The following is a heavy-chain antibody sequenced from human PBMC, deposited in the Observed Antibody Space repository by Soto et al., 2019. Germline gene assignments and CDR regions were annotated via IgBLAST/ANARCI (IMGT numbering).Heavy chain of an antibody. CDR2: IYPSGGST. CDR3: ARDFSGPMDY. V-gene: IGHV1-46*01. Sequence: GASVKVSCKASGYTFTNYYMHCVRQAPGQGLEWMGIIYPSGGSTRNAQKFQGRVTMTRDTSTSTVYMELSSLRSEDTAVYYCARDFSGPMDYWGRGTLVTVSS. CDR1: GYTFTNYY. J-gene: IGHJ4*02. D-gene: IGHD3-10*01.